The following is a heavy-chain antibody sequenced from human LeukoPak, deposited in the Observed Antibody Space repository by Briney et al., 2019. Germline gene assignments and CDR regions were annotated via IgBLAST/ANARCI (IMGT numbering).Heavy chain of an antibody. V-gene: IGHV1-2*02. CDR1: GYTFTGYY. CDR2: INPNSGST. Sequence: ASVKVSCKASGYTFTGYYMHWVRQAPGQGLEWMGWINPNSGSTNYAQKLQGRVTMTTDTSTSTAYMELRSLRSDDTAVYYCATTTGTTYFDYWGQGTLVTVSS. CDR3: ATTTGTTYFDY. J-gene: IGHJ4*02. D-gene: IGHD1-1*01.